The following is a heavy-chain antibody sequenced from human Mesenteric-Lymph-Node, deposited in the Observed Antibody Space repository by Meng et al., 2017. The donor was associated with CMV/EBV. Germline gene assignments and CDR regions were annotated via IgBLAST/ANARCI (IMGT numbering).Heavy chain of an antibody. J-gene: IGHJ6*02. D-gene: IGHD3-3*01. CDR2: MNVNSGNT. Sequence: ASVKVSCKASGHTFNYYDINWVRQDTGQDLEWMGWMNVNSGNTGYAQKFQGRVTFTRNTSISTVYMELSSLISEDTAVYYCARGLTIFDGMDVWGQGTTVAVSS. V-gene: IGHV1-8*03. CDR1: GHTFNYYD. CDR3: ARGLTIFDGMDV.